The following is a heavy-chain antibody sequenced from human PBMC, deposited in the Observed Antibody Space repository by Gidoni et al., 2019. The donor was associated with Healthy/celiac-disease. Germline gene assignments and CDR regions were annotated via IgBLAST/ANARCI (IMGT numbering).Heavy chain of an antibody. CDR1: GFTFSSYW. CDR2: IKQDGSEK. J-gene: IGHJ6*02. Sequence: EVQLVESGGGLVQPGGSLRLSCAASGFTFSSYWMSWVRQAPGKGLEWVANIKQDGSEKYYVDSVKGRFTISRDNAKNSLYLQMNSLRAEDTAVYYCARDSIAAAGAYYYYGMDVWGQGTTVTVSS. CDR3: ARDSIAAAGAYYYYGMDV. D-gene: IGHD6-13*01. V-gene: IGHV3-7*01.